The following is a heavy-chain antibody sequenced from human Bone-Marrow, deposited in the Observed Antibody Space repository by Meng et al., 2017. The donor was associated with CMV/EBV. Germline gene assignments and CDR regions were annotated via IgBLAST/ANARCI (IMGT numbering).Heavy chain of an antibody. D-gene: IGHD3-3*01. CDR1: GSTFSSYS. V-gene: IGHV3-21*04. J-gene: IGHJ6*02. CDR2: ISSSSSYI. Sequence: GGSLRLSCAASGSTFSSYSMNWVRQAPGKGLEWVSSISSSSSYIYYADSVKGRFTISRDNSKNTLYLQMNSLRAEDTAVYYCAKDGTYYDFWSGYTYYYYYYGMDVWGQGTTVTVSS. CDR3: AKDGTYYDFWSGYTYYYYYYGMDV.